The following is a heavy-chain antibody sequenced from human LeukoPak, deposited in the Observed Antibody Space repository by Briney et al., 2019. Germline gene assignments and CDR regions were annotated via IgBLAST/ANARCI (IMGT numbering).Heavy chain of an antibody. Sequence: SETLSLTCTVSGGSISGYYWSWIRQPPGKGLEWIGYIHYSGSTNYNPSLKSRVTISVDTSKNQFSLKLSSVTAADTAVYYCARRPYSSSWYGYYYMDVWGKGTTVTVSS. D-gene: IGHD6-13*01. V-gene: IGHV4-59*12. CDR1: GGSISGYY. CDR3: ARRPYSSSWYGYYYMDV. CDR2: IHYSGST. J-gene: IGHJ6*03.